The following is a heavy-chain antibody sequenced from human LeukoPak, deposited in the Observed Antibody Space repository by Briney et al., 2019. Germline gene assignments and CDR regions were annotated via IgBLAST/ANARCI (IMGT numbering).Heavy chain of an antibody. V-gene: IGHV1-18*01. J-gene: IGHJ5*02. Sequence: GASVKVSCKASGYTFTSYGISWVRQAPGQGLEWMGWISAYNGNTNYAQKLQGRVTMTTDTSTSTAYMELRSLRSEDTAVYYCARAPRGGYNMELWFDPWGQGTLVTVSS. D-gene: IGHD5-24*01. CDR3: ARAPRGGYNMELWFDP. CDR2: ISAYNGNT. CDR1: GYTFTSYG.